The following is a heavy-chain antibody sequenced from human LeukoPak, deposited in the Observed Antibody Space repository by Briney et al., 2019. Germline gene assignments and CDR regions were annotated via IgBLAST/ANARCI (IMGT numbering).Heavy chain of an antibody. J-gene: IGHJ4*02. D-gene: IGHD5-24*01. CDR2: IHPYNGDT. CDR1: GYTFSGSGWY. CDR3: ARDGPAQMDEFDF. Sequence: GASVTVSFKASGYTFSGSGWYLYWLRQAPGQGLECLGWIHPYNGDTAYAQKFQGRVAMTRGTSISTAYMELSRLRPDDTAVYYCARDGPAQMDEFDFWGQGTLVTVSS. V-gene: IGHV1-2*02.